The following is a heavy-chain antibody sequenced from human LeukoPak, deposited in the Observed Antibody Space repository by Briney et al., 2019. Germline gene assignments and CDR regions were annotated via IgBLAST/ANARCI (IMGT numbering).Heavy chain of an antibody. CDR2: ISSSSSYI. CDR1: GFTFSSYS. D-gene: IGHD3-16*01. Sequence: GGALRLSCAASGFTFSSYSMNWVRQAPGKGLEWLSSISSSSSYIYYADSVKGRFTISRDNAKNSLYLQMNSLRAEDTAVYYCARDLGDTYAFDIWGQGTMVTVSS. V-gene: IGHV3-21*01. CDR3: ARDLGDTYAFDI. J-gene: IGHJ3*02.